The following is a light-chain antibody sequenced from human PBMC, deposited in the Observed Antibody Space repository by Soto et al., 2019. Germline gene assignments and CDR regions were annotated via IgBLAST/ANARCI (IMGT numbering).Light chain of an antibody. Sequence: DIQMTQSPSSLSASVGDRVTITCQASQNITNFLNWYQHKLGKAPNLLIYDASNLEAEVPSRFSGTGSGTEFSFTISSLRPEDIGSYFCQQYDDLPVTFGGGTKVEIK. CDR1: QNITNF. J-gene: IGKJ4*01. V-gene: IGKV1-33*01. CDR3: QQYDDLPVT. CDR2: DAS.